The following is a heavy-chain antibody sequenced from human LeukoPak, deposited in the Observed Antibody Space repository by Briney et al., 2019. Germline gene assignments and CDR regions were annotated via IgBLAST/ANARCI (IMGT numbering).Heavy chain of an antibody. J-gene: IGHJ6*01. CDR2: IYYSGST. CDR3: ARDRWFPSPLGMDV. CDR1: GGSISNGDHY. D-gene: IGHD3-10*01. V-gene: IGHV4-30-4*01. Sequence: SETLSLTCNVSGGSISNGDHYWSWIRQPPGKGLEWIGYIYYSGSTYYYPSLRSRVTISIDTSKNQFSLRLRHVTAADTAVYYCARDRWFPSPLGMDVWGQGTTVTVSS.